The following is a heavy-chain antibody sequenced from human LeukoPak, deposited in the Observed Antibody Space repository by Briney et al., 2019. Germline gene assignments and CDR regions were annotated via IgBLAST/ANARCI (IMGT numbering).Heavy chain of an antibody. Sequence: ASVKVSCKASGYTFTSYYMHWVRQAPGQGLEWMGIINPSGGSTSYAQKFQGTVTMTRDTSTSTVYMELSSLRSEDTAVYYCARVTPPYCSSTSCYLDYWGQGTLVTVSS. CDR3: ARVTPPYCSSTSCYLDY. D-gene: IGHD2-2*01. CDR2: INPSGGST. CDR1: GYTFTSYY. V-gene: IGHV1-46*01. J-gene: IGHJ4*02.